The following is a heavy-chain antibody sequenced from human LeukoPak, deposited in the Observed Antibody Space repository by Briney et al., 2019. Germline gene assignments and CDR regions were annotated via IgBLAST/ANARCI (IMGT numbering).Heavy chain of an antibody. CDR2: IYYSGST. Sequence: SETLSLTCTVSGGSISSYYWSWIRQPPGKGLEWIGYIYYSGSTNYNPSLKSRVTISVDTSKNQFSLKLSSVTAADTAVYYCARPLTRYFDLWGRGTLVTVSS. J-gene: IGHJ2*01. CDR3: ARPLTRYFDL. CDR1: GGSISSYY. V-gene: IGHV4-59*08.